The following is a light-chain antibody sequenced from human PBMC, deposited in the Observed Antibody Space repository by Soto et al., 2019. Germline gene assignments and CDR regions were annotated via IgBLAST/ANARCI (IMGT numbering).Light chain of an antibody. V-gene: IGKV1-5*03. CDR3: QHYNSYSEA. CDR2: KAS. Sequence: DIQMNQSLSTLSGSVGDRVTITCLASQTISSWLAWYQQKPGKAPKLLIYKASTLKSGVPSRFSGSGSGTEFTLTISSLQPDDFATYYCQHYNSYSEAFGQGTKVDIK. CDR1: QTISSW. J-gene: IGKJ1*01.